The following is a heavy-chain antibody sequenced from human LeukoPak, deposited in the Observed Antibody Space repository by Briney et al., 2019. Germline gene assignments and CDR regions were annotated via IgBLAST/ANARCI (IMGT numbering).Heavy chain of an antibody. J-gene: IGHJ5*02. CDR1: GGSISSHY. Sequence: SETLSLTCTVSGGSISSHYWSWIRQPPGKGLEWIGYIHYTGSTNYNPSLKSRVAMLIDTSKNQFSLKLSSVTAADTAVYYCARGRYSAGDNWFDPWGQGTLVTVSS. D-gene: IGHD3-9*01. CDR2: IHYTGST. V-gene: IGHV4-59*11. CDR3: ARGRYSAGDNWFDP.